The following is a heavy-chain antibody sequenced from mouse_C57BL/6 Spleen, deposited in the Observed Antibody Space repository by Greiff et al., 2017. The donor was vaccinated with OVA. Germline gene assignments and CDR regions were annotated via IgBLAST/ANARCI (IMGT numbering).Heavy chain of an antibody. CDR2: ISYDGSN. J-gene: IGHJ4*01. CDR3: AREDYDTLYYAMDY. V-gene: IGHV3-6*01. Sequence: ESGPGLVKPSQSLSLTCSVPGYSITSGYYWNWIRQFPGNKLEWMGYISYDGSNNYNPSLKNRISITRDTSKNQFFLKLNSVTTEDTATYYCAREDYDTLYYAMDYWGQGTSVTVSS. D-gene: IGHD2-4*01. CDR1: GYSITSGYY.